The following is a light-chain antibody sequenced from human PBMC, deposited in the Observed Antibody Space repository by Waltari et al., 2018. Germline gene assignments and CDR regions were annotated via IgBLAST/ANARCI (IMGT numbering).Light chain of an antibody. Sequence: DIQMTQSPSSLSASVGDKVTITCQASQSISSWLAWYQQKPGKAPKPMSYKASSLESGVPSRFSGRRSGTDFTLTISSLQPEYFATYYCQQYNSAPVTFGPGTKLDIK. J-gene: IGKJ3*01. V-gene: IGKV1-5*01. CDR2: KAS. CDR3: QQYNSAPVT. CDR1: QSISSW.